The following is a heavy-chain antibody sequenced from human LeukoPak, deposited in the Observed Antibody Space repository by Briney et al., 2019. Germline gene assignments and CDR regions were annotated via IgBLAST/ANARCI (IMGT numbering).Heavy chain of an antibody. CDR1: GFTFSNAW. J-gene: IGHJ4*02. V-gene: IGHV3-15*01. Sequence: PGGSLRLPYAASGFTFSNAWMSWVRQAPGKGLEWVGRIKSKTDGGTTDYAAPVKGRFTISRDDSKNTLYLQMNSLKTEDTAVYYCTTVFSGGISDYWGQGTLVTVSS. D-gene: IGHD1-14*01. CDR2: IKSKTDGGTT. CDR3: TTVFSGGISDY.